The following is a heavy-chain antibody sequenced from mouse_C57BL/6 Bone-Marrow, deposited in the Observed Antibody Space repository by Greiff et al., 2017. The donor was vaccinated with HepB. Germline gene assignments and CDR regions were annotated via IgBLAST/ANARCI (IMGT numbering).Heavy chain of an antibody. J-gene: IGHJ3*01. V-gene: IGHV14-1*01. CDR3: TPYGSSYRAWFAY. Sequence: VQLQQSGAELVRPGASVKLSCTASGFNIKDYYMHWVKQRPEQGLEWIGRIDPEDGDTEYAPKFQGKATMTADTSSNTASLQLSSLTSEDTAVYYCTPYGSSYRAWFAYWGQGTLVTVSA. CDR2: IDPEDGDT. D-gene: IGHD1-1*01. CDR1: GFNIKDYY.